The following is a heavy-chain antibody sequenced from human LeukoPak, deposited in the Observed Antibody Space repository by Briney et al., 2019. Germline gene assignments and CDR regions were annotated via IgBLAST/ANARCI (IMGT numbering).Heavy chain of an antibody. V-gene: IGHV4-39*01. Sequence: SETLSLTCTVSGGSIISSSYYWGWIRQPPGKGLEWIGSIYYSGSTYYNPSLKSRVTISVDTSKNQFSLKLSSVTAADTAEYYCASRAHVGVPDTPQENFDYWGQGTPVTVSS. CDR3: ASRAHVGVPDTPQENFDY. CDR2: IYYSGST. CDR1: GGSIISSSYY. D-gene: IGHD2-21*01. J-gene: IGHJ4*02.